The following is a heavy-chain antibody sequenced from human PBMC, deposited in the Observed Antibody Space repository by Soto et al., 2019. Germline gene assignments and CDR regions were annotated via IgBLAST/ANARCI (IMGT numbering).Heavy chain of an antibody. Sequence: QVQLVESGGGVVQPGRSLRLSCAASGFTFSSYGMHWVRQAPGKGLEWVAVISYDGSNKYYADSVKGRFTISRDNSKNTLYLQMNSLSAEDTAVYYCAKDLRDFGDYVWGGVYYYYGMDVWGQGTTVTVSS. CDR3: AKDLRDFGDYVWGGVYYYYGMDV. CDR2: ISYDGSNK. D-gene: IGHD3-16*01. J-gene: IGHJ6*02. CDR1: GFTFSSYG. V-gene: IGHV3-30*18.